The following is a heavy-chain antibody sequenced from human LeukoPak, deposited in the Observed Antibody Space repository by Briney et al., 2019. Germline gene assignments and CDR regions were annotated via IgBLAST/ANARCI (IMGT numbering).Heavy chain of an antibody. J-gene: IGHJ4*02. D-gene: IGHD3-22*01. CDR1: DGSFSDYY. CDR3: ARSYYYDSSGYSVDY. V-gene: IGHV4-34*01. CDR2: INHSGST. Sequence: SETLSLTCAVYDGSFSDYYWSWIRQPPGKGLEWIGEINHSGSTNYNPSLKSRVTISVDTSKNQFSLKLSSVTAADTAAYYCARSYYYDSSGYSVDYWGQGTLVTVSS.